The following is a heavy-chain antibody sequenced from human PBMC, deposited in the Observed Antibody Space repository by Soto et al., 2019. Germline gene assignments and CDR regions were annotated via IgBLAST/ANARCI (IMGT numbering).Heavy chain of an antibody. CDR1: GFTVSSKY. Sequence: EVHLVESGGGLVQPGGSLRLSCAVSGFTVSSKYMSWVRQAPGKGLEWVSLINRGGRISYADSVKGRFTISRDNSESTLYLQMSSLRGASTCVYYCTRDDVTSSGETCNGIAMDIWGKGTTVTVSS. V-gene: IGHV3-66*01. CDR2: INRGGRI. J-gene: IGHJ6*03. CDR3: TRDDVTSSGETCNGIAMDI. D-gene: IGHD2-15*01.